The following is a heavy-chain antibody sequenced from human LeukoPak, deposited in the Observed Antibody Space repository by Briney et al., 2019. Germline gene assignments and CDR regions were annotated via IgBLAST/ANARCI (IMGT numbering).Heavy chain of an antibody. Sequence: GGSLRLSCAASGFTFSSYWMTWVRQAPGKGLEWVASIKYDGSEIYYVDSVKGRFTISRDNAKNSLYLQMNSLRAEDTAVYYCARCGITIFGVVINDAFDIWGQGTMVTVSS. J-gene: IGHJ3*02. CDR1: GFTFSSYW. V-gene: IGHV3-7*01. D-gene: IGHD3-3*01. CDR2: IKYDGSEI. CDR3: ARCGITIFGVVINDAFDI.